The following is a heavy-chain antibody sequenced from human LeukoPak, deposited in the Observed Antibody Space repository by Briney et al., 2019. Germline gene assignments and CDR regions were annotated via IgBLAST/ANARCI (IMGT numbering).Heavy chain of an antibody. CDR1: GFTLGSWR. J-gene: IGHJ4*02. D-gene: IGHD6-13*01. CDR2: INSDGSST. Sequence: PGGSLRLSCAASGFTLGSWRMHSVRQAPGKGLVWVSRINSDGSSTNYADSVKGRFTVSRDNAKNTLYLQMNSLRAEDTAVYYCARGWQSDYWGQGTLVTVSS. V-gene: IGHV3-74*01. CDR3: ARGWQSDY.